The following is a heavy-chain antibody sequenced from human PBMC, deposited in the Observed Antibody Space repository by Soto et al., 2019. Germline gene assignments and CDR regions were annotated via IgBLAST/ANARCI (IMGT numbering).Heavy chain of an antibody. D-gene: IGHD4-17*01. CDR1: GFTFSSYG. V-gene: IGHV3-30*18. CDR3: ANVFYGDYVDY. J-gene: IGHJ4*02. Sequence: QVQLVESGGGVVQPGRSLRLSCAASGFTFSSYGMHWVRRAPGKGLEWVAVISYDGSNKYYADSVKGRFTISRDNSKNTLYLQMNSLRAEDTAVYYCANVFYGDYVDYWGQGTLVTVSS. CDR2: ISYDGSNK.